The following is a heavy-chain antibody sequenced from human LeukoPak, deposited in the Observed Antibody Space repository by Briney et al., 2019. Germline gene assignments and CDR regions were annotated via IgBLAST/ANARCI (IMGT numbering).Heavy chain of an antibody. CDR2: IRGDGATI. V-gene: IGHV3-23*01. D-gene: IGHD3-22*01. CDR3: ARDQFGDYFRGADY. CDR1: GFTFSSHA. J-gene: IGHJ4*02. Sequence: GSLRLSCAASGFTFSSHAMSWVRQAPGRGLEWVSAIRGDGATIFYADSVKGRITVSRDNSKNTLYLQMNSLRAEDMAVYYCARDQFGDYFRGADYWGQGTLVTVSS.